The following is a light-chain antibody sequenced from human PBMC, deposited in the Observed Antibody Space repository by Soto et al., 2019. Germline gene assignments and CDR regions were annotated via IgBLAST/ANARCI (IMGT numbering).Light chain of an antibody. CDR2: GAS. CDR3: QQYNSWPPWT. Sequence: EIVMTQSPATLSVSPGERATLSGRASQSVRSNLAWYQQKPGQAPRLLIYGASTRATGIPARFSGSGSGTEFTLTISSLQSEDFAVYYCQQYNSWPPWTFGHGTKVEI. CDR1: QSVRSN. V-gene: IGKV3-15*01. J-gene: IGKJ1*01.